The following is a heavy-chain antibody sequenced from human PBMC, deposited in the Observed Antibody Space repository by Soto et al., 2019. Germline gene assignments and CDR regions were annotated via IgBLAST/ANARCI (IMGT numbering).Heavy chain of an antibody. Sequence: EVQLLESGGGLVQPGGSLRLSCAVSGFTFSSYAMTWVRQAPGKGLEWVSAISDTGINTYYADSVKGRFNISRDNSKNTLYLQLNSVRAEDTAVYYCAKDTWKSSSWLPTTTDNWGQGTLVTVSS. CDR3: AKDTWKSSSWLPTTTDN. CDR2: ISDTGINT. D-gene: IGHD6-13*01. V-gene: IGHV3-23*01. J-gene: IGHJ4*02. CDR1: GFTFSSYA.